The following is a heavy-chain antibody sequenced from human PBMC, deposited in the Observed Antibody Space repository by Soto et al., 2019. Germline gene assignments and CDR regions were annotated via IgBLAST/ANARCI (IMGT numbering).Heavy chain of an antibody. V-gene: IGHV4-34*01. D-gene: IGHD3-10*01. CDR2: INDSGNI. CDR3: ARGLILWFGELSRRGDYYYYMDV. Sequence: QVQLQQWGAGLLKPPETLSLTCAVYGGSFSGYQWSWIRQTPGKGLEWIGEINDSGNINYNPSLKSRVTIFLDTPKKQISLKLSSVTAADTAVYYCARGLILWFGELSRRGDYYYYMDVWGKGTTVIVSS. CDR1: GGSFSGYQ. J-gene: IGHJ6*03.